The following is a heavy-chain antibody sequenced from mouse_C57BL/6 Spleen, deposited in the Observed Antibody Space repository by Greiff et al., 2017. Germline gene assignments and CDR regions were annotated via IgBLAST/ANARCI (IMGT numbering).Heavy chain of an antibody. D-gene: IGHD2-3*01. CDR3: ASLYDGYPAWFAY. CDR1: GYTFTSYW. CDR2: IYPGSGST. J-gene: IGHJ3*01. Sequence: QVQLKQPGAELVKPGASVKMSCKASGYTFTSYWITWVKQRPGQGLEWIGDIYPGSGSTNYNEKFKSKATLTVDTSSSTAYMQLSSLTSEDSAVYYCASLYDGYPAWFAYWGQGTLVTVSA. V-gene: IGHV1-55*01.